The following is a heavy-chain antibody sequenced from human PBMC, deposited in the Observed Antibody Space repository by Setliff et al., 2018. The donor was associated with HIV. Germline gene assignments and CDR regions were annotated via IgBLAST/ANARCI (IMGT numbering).Heavy chain of an antibody. CDR3: ARGLNYYGSGSYLPLGY. Sequence: PSETLSLTCAVYDGSFNDYYWTWIRQPPGKGLEWIGEIDHSGSTKYHASLKSRVTISIDTSKNQISLKLSSVTAADTAVYYCARGLNYYGSGSYLPLGYWGQGTLVTVSS. V-gene: IGHV4-34*01. CDR2: IDHSGST. J-gene: IGHJ4*02. D-gene: IGHD3-10*01. CDR1: DGSFNDYY.